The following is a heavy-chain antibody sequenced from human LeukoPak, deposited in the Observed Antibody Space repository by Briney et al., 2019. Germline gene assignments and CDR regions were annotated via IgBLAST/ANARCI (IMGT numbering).Heavy chain of an antibody. D-gene: IGHD3-22*01. CDR2: IKQDGSEK. V-gene: IGHV3-7*01. CDR1: GFTFSSYE. Sequence: GGSLRLSCAASGFTFSSYEMNWVRQAPGKGLEWVANIKQDGSEKYYVDSVKGRFTISRDNAKNSLYLQMNSLRAEDTAVYYCARDRSGYYSKYYYYYMDVWGKGTTVTVSS. CDR3: ARDRSGYYSKYYYYYMDV. J-gene: IGHJ6*03.